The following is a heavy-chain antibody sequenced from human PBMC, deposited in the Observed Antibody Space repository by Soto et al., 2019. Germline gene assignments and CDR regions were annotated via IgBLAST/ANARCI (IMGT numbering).Heavy chain of an antibody. CDR3: VTSASA. D-gene: IGHD6-25*01. Sequence: PGGSLRLSCSASGFTFRTYAIHWVRQAPGKGLEYVSGINSDGGSTYYADSVEGRFTISRDNSKNTLYLQMSSLRSEDTAVYYCVTSASAWGQGTLVTVSS. J-gene: IGHJ5*02. CDR1: GFTFRTYA. CDR2: INSDGGST. V-gene: IGHV3-64D*06.